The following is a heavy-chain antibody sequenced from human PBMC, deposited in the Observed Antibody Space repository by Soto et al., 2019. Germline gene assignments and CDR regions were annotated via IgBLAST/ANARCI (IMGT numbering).Heavy chain of an antibody. Sequence: ASVKVSCKVSGYTLTELSMHWVRQAPGKGLEWMGGFDPEDGETIYAQKFQGRVTMTEDTSTDTAYMELSSLRSEDTAVYYCACHYDSSGYPDYWGQGTLVTVS. D-gene: IGHD3-22*01. V-gene: IGHV1-24*01. CDR1: GYTLTELS. CDR3: ACHYDSSGYPDY. CDR2: FDPEDGET. J-gene: IGHJ4*02.